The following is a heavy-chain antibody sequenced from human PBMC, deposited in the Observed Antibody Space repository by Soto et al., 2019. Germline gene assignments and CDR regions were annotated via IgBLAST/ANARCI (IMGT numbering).Heavy chain of an antibody. J-gene: IGHJ6*02. Sequence: PWGSLRLSRAASGFTLSNAGMRWVQQSPGPGQEWIGRIKSKTDGGTTDYAAPVKGRFTISRDDSKNTLYLQMNSLKTEDTAVYYCTTDKYGDYYYYYYGMDVWGQGTTVTVSS. CDR3: TTDKYGDYYYYYYGMDV. CDR2: IKSKTDGGTT. D-gene: IGHD4-17*01. V-gene: IGHV3-15*01. CDR1: GFTLSNAG.